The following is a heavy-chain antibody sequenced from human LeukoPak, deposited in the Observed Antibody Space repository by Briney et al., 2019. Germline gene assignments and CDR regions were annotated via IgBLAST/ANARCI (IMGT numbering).Heavy chain of an antibody. CDR2: ISYDGSKK. J-gene: IGHJ4*02. V-gene: IGHV3-30*18. D-gene: IGHD2-15*01. CDR3: AKDRAGGANSYSLDN. CDR1: GFTFSNYG. Sequence: GGSLRLSCGASGFTFSNYGMHWVRQAPGQGLEWVAVISYDGSKKYYAEPAKGRFTISRENSKSTLFLQMNSLRPEDTAVYYSAKDRAGGANSYSLDNWGQGTLVTVSS.